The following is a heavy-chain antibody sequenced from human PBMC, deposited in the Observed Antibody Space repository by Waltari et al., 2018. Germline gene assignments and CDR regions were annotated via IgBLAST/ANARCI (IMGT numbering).Heavy chain of an antibody. J-gene: IGHJ6*02. CDR1: GFTVSSNY. D-gene: IGHD3-10*01. CDR2: IYYSGST. Sequence: QVQLVESGGGVVQPGRSLRLSCAASGFTVSSNYMSWIRQPPGKGLEWIGYIYYSGSTYYNPSLKSRVTISVDTSKNQFSLKLSSVTAADTAVYYCARDRITMVQGGPHYYYGMDVWGQGTTVTVSS. V-gene: IGHV4-30-4*08. CDR3: ARDRITMVQGGPHYYYGMDV.